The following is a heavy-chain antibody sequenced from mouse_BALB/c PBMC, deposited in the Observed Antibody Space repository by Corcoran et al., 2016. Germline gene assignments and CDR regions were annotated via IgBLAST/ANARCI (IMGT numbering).Heavy chain of an antibody. Sequence: QIQLVQSGPELKKPGETVKISCKASGYTFTNYGMNWVKQAPGKGLKWMGWINTYTGEPTYADDFKGRFAFSLETSASTAYLQINNLKNEDMSTYFCARSAYGNYVRYAMDYWCQGTSVTVSS. CDR2: INTYTGEP. V-gene: IGHV9-1*02. J-gene: IGHJ4*01. CDR3: ARSAYGNYVRYAMDY. D-gene: IGHD2-1*01. CDR1: GYTFTNYG.